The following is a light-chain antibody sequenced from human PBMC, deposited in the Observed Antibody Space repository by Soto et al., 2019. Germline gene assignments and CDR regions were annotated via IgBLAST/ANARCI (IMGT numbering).Light chain of an antibody. CDR2: DVS. J-gene: IGLJ1*01. CDR1: ISDVSGYNF. Sequence: QAVVTQPASVSGSPGQSITISCTGTISDVSGYNFVSWYQQYPGKAPKLMIYDVSNRPSGVSNRFSGSKSGNTASLTISGLQAEDEADYYCSSYTSSNTYVFGAGTQLTVL. V-gene: IGLV2-14*03. CDR3: SSYTSSNTYV.